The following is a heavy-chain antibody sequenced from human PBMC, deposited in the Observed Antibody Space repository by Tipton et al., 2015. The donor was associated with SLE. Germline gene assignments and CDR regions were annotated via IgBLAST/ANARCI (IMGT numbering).Heavy chain of an antibody. Sequence: QLVQSGAEVKKPGESLKISCKGSGYSFTSYWIGWVRQMPGKGLEWMGIIYPGDSDTRYSPSFQGQVTISADKSISTAYLQWSSLKASDTAMYYCARHRRLRGAAAGSFDYWGQGTLVTVSS. V-gene: IGHV5-51*01. CDR2: IYPGDSDT. D-gene: IGHD6-13*01. J-gene: IGHJ4*02. CDR3: ARHRRLRGAAAGSFDY. CDR1: GYSFTSYW.